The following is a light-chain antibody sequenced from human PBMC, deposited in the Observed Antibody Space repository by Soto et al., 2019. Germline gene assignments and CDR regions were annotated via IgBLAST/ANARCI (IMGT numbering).Light chain of an antibody. CDR1: QIVSGN. V-gene: IGKV3-15*01. J-gene: IGKJ1*01. CDR2: GAS. CDR3: QQYNNWPPMA. Sequence: EIVMTQSPATLSVSPGERATLSSRASQIVSGNLAWYQQKPGQAPRLLIYGASTRATGIPARFSGSGSGTEFTLTISSLQSEDFAVYYCQQYNNWPPMAFGQGTKVEIK.